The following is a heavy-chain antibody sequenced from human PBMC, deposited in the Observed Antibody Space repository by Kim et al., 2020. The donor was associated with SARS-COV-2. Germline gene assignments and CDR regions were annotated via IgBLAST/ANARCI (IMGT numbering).Heavy chain of an antibody. J-gene: IGHJ4*02. CDR1: GYTFTSYG. V-gene: IGHV1-18*01. D-gene: IGHD5-12*01. CDR3: ARDQGDGYINLIDY. Sequence: ASVKVSCKASGYTFTSYGISWVRQAPGQGLEWMGWISAYNGNTNYAQKLQGRVTMTTDTSTSTAYMELRSLRSDDTAVYYCARDQGDGYINLIDYWRQGTLVTVSS. CDR2: ISAYNGNT.